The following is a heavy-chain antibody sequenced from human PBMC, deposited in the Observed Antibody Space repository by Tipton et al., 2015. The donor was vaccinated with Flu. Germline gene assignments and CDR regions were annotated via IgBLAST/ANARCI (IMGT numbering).Heavy chain of an antibody. CDR3: VRAAGLLGPFDI. Sequence: QLVQSGAEVKKPGASVKVSCKASGYTLTSSSVSWVRQAPGQGLEWMGWISVYNGNTKFAQKVQGRVTMTTDTITSTAYMELRSLRFDDTAVYYYVRAAGLLGPFDIWGQGTMVTVSS. D-gene: IGHD2-8*02. CDR2: ISVYNGNT. J-gene: IGHJ3*02. V-gene: IGHV1-18*01. CDR1: GYTLTSSS.